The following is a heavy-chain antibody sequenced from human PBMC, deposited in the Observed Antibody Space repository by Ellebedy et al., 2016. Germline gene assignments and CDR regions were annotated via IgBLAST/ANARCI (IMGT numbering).Heavy chain of an antibody. V-gene: IGHV5-51*01. CDR2: IYPGDSDT. J-gene: IGHJ6*02. Sequence: GGSLRLXXKGSGYSFTSYWIGWVRQMPGKGLEWMGIIYPGDSDTRYSPSFQGQVTISADKSISTAYLQWSSLKASDTAMYYCARLLGVTMVRGVMVYYYGMDVWGQGTTVTVSS. D-gene: IGHD3-10*01. CDR1: GYSFTSYW. CDR3: ARLLGVTMVRGVMVYYYGMDV.